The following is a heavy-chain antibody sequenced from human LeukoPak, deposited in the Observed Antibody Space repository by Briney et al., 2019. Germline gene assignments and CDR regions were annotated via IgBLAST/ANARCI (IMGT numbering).Heavy chain of an antibody. V-gene: IGHV4-4*07. CDR2: IYTSGST. D-gene: IGHD2-8*01. CDR1: GGSISSYY. Sequence: PSETLSLTCTVSGGSISSYYWSWIRQPAGKGLEWIGRIYTSGSTNYNPSLKSRVTMSVDTSKNQFSLKLSSVTAADTAVYYCARRLGYCTNGVCYTRRGGSTPSGYSYGAAFDIWGQGTMVTVSS. J-gene: IGHJ3*02. CDR3: ARRLGYCTNGVCYTRRGGSTPSGYSYGAAFDI.